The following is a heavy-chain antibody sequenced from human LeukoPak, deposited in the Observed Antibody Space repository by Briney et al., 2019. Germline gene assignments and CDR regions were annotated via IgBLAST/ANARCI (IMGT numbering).Heavy chain of an antibody. J-gene: IGHJ3*02. Sequence: GGSLRLSCAASGFTFSWYTMNSVRQAPGKGLEWVSIISSSSSYIYYADSVKGRFTISRDNAKNSLYLQMNSLRAEDTAVYYCARTVVGATTAAFDIWGQGTMVTVSS. CDR1: GFTFSWYT. V-gene: IGHV3-21*01. CDR3: ARTVVGATTAAFDI. CDR2: ISSSSSYI. D-gene: IGHD1-26*01.